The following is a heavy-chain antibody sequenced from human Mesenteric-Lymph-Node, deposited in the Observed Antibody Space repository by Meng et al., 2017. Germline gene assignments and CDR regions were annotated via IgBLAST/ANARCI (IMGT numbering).Heavy chain of an antibody. Sequence: QLQLQESGPGLVKPSWTLSLTCAVSGDSISSINWWSWVRQPPGKGLEWIGEIYHSGSTNYNPSLKSRVTISVDKSKNQFSLKLSSVTAADTAVYYCARATVTGSGGFDYWGLGTLVTVSS. V-gene: IGHV4-4*02. CDR1: GDSISSINW. D-gene: IGHD3-10*01. CDR2: IYHSGST. CDR3: ARATVTGSGGFDY. J-gene: IGHJ4*02.